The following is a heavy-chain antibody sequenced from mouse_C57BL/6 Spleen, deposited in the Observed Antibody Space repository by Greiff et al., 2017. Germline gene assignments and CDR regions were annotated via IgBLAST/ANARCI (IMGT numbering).Heavy chain of an antibody. CDR1: GYSITSGYY. Sequence: EVKLQESGPGLVKPSQSLSLTCSVTGYSITSGYYWNWIRQFPGNKLEWMGYISYDGSNNYNPSLKNRISITRDTSKNQFFLKLNSVTTEDTATYYCARDDGYYLYAMDYWGQGTSVTVSS. CDR3: ARDDGYYLYAMDY. J-gene: IGHJ4*01. D-gene: IGHD2-3*01. CDR2: ISYDGSN. V-gene: IGHV3-6*01.